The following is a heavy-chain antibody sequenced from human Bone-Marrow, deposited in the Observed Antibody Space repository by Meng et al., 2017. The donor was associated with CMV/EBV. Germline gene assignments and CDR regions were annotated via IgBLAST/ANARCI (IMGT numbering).Heavy chain of an antibody. Sequence: SVKVSCKASGVTFSTYIITWVRQAPGQGLEWMGGITPILDIANSAQKFQGRVTITADTSTNTAYMELSRLRSDDTAVYYCAIGGGSYSRFQGEDWFDPWGQGTLVTVSS. J-gene: IGHJ5*02. V-gene: IGHV1-69*10. CDR3: AIGGGSYSRFQGEDWFDP. CDR1: GVTFSTYI. CDR2: ITPILDIA. D-gene: IGHD1-26*01.